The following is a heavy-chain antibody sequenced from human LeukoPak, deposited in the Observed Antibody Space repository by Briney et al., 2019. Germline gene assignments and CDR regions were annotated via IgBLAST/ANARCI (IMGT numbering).Heavy chain of an antibody. CDR3: AKDTVTLLGYCSGGSCYHFDY. CDR1: GFTFSRYW. Sequence: GGSLRLSCAASGFTFSRYWMTWVRQAPGKGLEWVANTKPDGSAEYYADSVRGRFTTSRDNANNFLYLQMNRLRAEDTAVYYCAKDTVTLLGYCSGGSCYHFDYWGQGTLVTVSS. V-gene: IGHV3-7*03. J-gene: IGHJ4*02. D-gene: IGHD2-15*01. CDR2: TKPDGSAE.